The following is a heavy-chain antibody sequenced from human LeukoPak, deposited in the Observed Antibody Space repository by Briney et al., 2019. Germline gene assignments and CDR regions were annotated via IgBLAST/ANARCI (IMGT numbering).Heavy chain of an antibody. D-gene: IGHD1-26*01. CDR2: IYSGGST. Sequence: GGSMRLSCAASGFTVSSNYMSWVRQAPGKGLEWVSIIYSGGSTFYADSVKGRFTISRDNSKNTLYLQMNSLRAEDTAVYYCARGGSYLSAFDIWGQGTMVTVSS. CDR3: ARGGSYLSAFDI. J-gene: IGHJ3*02. V-gene: IGHV3-53*01. CDR1: GFTVSSNY.